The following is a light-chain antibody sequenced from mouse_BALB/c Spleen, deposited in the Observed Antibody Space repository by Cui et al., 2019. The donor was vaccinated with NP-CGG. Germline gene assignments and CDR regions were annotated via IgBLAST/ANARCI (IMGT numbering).Light chain of an antibody. CDR3: ALWYSNHWV. CDR1: TGAVTTSNY. CDR2: GIN. V-gene: IGLV1*01. Sequence: QAVVTQESARTTSPGETVTLTCRSSTGAVTTSNYANWVQEKPDHLFTGLIGGINNRAPGVPARFSGSLIGDKAALTITGAQTEDEAIYFCALWYSNHWVFGGGTKLTVL. J-gene: IGLJ1*01.